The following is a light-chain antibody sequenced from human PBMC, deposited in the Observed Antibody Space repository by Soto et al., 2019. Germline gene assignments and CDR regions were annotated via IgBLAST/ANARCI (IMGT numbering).Light chain of an antibody. J-gene: IGKJ2*01. CDR1: QSLVYSDGNTY. V-gene: IGKV2-30*01. CDR2: KVS. Sequence: DVVMTQSPLSLPVTLGQPASISCRSSQSLVYSDGNTYLNWFQQRPGQSPRRLIYKVSNRDSGVPDRFSGSGSVSDFTLKISRVEAEDVGVYYCMQGTHWPPMYTFGQGTKLDIK. CDR3: MQGTHWPPMYT.